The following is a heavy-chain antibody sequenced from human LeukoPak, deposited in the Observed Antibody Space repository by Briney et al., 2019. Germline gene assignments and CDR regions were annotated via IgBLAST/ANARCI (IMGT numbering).Heavy chain of an antibody. CDR1: GYTFTSYD. V-gene: IGHV1-18*01. D-gene: IGHD6-13*01. Sequence: ASVNVSCKASGYTFTSYDISWVRQAPGQGLEWMGWIGPHSGNTNYAQKLQGRVTMTTDTSTSTAYMELRSLRSDDTAVYYCARGSSSSWYVWGQGTLVTVSS. J-gene: IGHJ4*02. CDR3: ARGSSSSWYV. CDR2: IGPHSGNT.